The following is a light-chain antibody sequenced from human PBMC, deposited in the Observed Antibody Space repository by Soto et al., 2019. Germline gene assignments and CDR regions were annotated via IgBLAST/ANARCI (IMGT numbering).Light chain of an antibody. CDR2: SNN. CDR1: SSNIGSNT. V-gene: IGLV1-44*01. CDR3: AAWDDSLNGYV. Sequence: QSVLTQPPSASGTPGQRVTISCSGSSSNIGSNTVNWYQQLPRTAPKLLIYSNNQRPSGVPDRFSGSKSGTSASLAISGLQSEDVADYYCAAWDDSLNGYVFGTGTKLTVL. J-gene: IGLJ1*01.